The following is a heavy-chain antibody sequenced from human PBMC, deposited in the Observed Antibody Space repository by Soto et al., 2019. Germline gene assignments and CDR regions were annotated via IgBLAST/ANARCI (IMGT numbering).Heavy chain of an antibody. Sequence: PSETLSLTCTVSGGSISSGDYYWSWIRHPPGKGLEWIGYIYYSGSTYYNPSLKSRVTISVDTSKNQFSLELSSVTVADTAVYFCARSTVTIGTNWFDPWGQGTLVTVSS. D-gene: IGHD4-17*01. V-gene: IGHV4-30-4*01. J-gene: IGHJ5*02. CDR2: IYYSGST. CDR1: GGSISSGDYY. CDR3: ARSTVTIGTNWFDP.